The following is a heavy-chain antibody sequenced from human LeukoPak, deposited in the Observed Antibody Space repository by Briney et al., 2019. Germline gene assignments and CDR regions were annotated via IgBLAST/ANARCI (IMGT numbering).Heavy chain of an antibody. D-gene: IGHD3-22*01. CDR3: ARGYHDSSGYYYVFDY. CDR1: GYTFTSYD. J-gene: IGHJ4*02. Sequence: GASVKVSCKASGYTFTSYDISWVRQAPGQGLEWMGWISAYNGDTYYAQKFQGRVTMTRDTSISAAYMDLTRLRSDDTAVYYCARGYHDSSGYYYVFDYWGQGTLVTVSS. V-gene: IGHV1-18*01. CDR2: ISAYNGDT.